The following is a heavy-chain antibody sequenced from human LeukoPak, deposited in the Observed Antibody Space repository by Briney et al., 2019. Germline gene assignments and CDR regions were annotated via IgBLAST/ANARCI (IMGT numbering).Heavy chain of an antibody. J-gene: IGHJ3*02. CDR2: ISSSGSYI. CDR1: GFTFSSYS. D-gene: IGHD2-21*02. V-gene: IGHV3-21*01. Sequence: PGGSLRLSCAASGFTFSSYSMNWVRQAPGEGLEWVSSISSSGSYIYSADSVKGRFTISRDNAKNSLYLQMNSLRAEDTAVYYCARRAYCGGDCYYSDAFDIWGQGTMVTVSS. CDR3: ARRAYCGGDCYYSDAFDI.